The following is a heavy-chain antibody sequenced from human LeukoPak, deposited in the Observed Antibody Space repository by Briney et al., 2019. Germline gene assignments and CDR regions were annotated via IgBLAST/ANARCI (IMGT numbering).Heavy chain of an antibody. Sequence: PSETLSLTCTVSGDSISGYYWSWIRQPPGKGLEWMGYISYTGNTNSDPSLKSRVTISLDTSKNQFSLKMNSVTAADTAVYYCARGRTTVAGIFEHWGQGTLVTVSS. J-gene: IGHJ4*02. V-gene: IGHV4-59*01. CDR3: ARGRTTVAGIFEH. D-gene: IGHD6-13*01. CDR1: GDSISGYY. CDR2: ISYTGNT.